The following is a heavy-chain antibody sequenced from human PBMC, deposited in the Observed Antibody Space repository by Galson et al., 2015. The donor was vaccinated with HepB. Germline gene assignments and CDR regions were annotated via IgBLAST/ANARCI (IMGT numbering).Heavy chain of an antibody. Sequence: SLRLSCAASGFTFSSYSMNWVRQAPGKGLEWVSYISSSSSTIYYADSVKGRFTISRDNAKNSLYLQMNSLRAEDTAVYYCARHYGSGRLDYWGQGTLVTVSS. CDR1: GFTFSSYS. CDR2: ISSSSSTI. V-gene: IGHV3-48*01. D-gene: IGHD3-10*01. CDR3: ARHYGSGRLDY. J-gene: IGHJ4*02.